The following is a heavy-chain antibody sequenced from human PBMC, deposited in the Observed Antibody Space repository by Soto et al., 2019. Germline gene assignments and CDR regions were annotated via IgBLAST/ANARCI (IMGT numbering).Heavy chain of an antibody. J-gene: IGHJ4*02. CDR2: ISYDGSNK. CDR3: EKAKALSADPYY. D-gene: IGHD6-13*01. V-gene: IGHV3-30*18. Sequence: GGCXRLSCAACGVSLRIYCMHWVRQAPGKGLEWVAVISYDGSNKYYADSVKGRFTISRDNSKNTMYLQMNRLRAEATAVYYCEKAKALSADPYYWDQRPLVTVPS. CDR1: GVSLRIYC.